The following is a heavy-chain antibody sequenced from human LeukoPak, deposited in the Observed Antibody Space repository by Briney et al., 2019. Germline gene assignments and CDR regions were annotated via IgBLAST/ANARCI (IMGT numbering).Heavy chain of an antibody. CDR1: GGTFSSYA. CDR3: ATVNNWNDVWFDP. Sequence: ASVKVSCKASGGTFSSYAISWVRQAPGQGLEWMGRIIPIFGTANYAQKFQGRVTITTDESTSTAYMELSSLRSEDTAVYYCATVNNWNDVWFDPWGQGTLVTVSS. D-gene: IGHD1-1*01. CDR2: IIPIFGTA. J-gene: IGHJ5*02. V-gene: IGHV1-69*05.